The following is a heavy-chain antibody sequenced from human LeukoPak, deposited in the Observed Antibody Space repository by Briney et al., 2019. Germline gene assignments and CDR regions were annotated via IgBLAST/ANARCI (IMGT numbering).Heavy chain of an antibody. CDR2: IYADGNT. V-gene: IGHV3-53*01. J-gene: IGHJ4*02. D-gene: IGHD3/OR15-3a*01. CDR1: GFIVNTNY. Sequence: GGSLRLSCAASGFIVNTNYMTWVRQAPGRGLEWVSFIYADGNTYYADSVKGRFTISRDNSKNTLILQMNSLRAEDTAVYYCAKGTLEPTIMFLDSWGQGTLVIVSS. CDR3: AKGTLEPTIMFLDS.